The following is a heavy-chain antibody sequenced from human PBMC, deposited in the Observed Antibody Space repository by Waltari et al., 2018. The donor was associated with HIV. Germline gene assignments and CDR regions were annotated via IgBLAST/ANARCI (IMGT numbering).Heavy chain of an antibody. CDR3: AREALYDSSGYYFDY. J-gene: IGHJ4*02. CDR2: IKQDESEK. CDR1: ASPFIKYW. V-gene: IGHV3-7*01. D-gene: IGHD3-22*01. Sequence: EVERVESVGGLVQPGGSLRLPGDALASPFIKYWMSWVRQAPGKGLEWVANIKQDESEKYYVDSLKGRFTISRDNAKNSLFLQMNSLRVEDTAVYYCAREALYDSSGYYFDYWGQGTLVTVSS.